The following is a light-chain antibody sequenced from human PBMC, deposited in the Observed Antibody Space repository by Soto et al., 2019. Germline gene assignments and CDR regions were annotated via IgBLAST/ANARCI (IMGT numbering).Light chain of an antibody. CDR2: EAS. J-gene: IGKJ5*01. Sequence: DIVLTHSPGTLSLSPGERAALSFSASQSVGSNLAWYQQKPGQAPRLLILEASTRATGIPARFSGSGSGTEFTLTISNLQSEDFAVYYCKQYNNWPPFTFGQGTRLEIK. CDR1: QSVGSN. CDR3: KQYNNWPPFT. V-gene: IGKV3-15*01.